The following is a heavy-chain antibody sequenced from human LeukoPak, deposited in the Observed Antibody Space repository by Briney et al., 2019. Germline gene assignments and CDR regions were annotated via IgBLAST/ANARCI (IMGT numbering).Heavy chain of an antibody. D-gene: IGHD6-13*01. Sequence: PGGSLRLSCAASGFTFSSYAMHWVRQAPGKGLEWVAVISYDGSNKYYADSVKGRFTISRDNSENTLYLQMNSLRAEDTAVYYCARPLIPPYSSSWFSWFDPWGQGTLVTVSS. CDR2: ISYDGSNK. CDR3: ARPLIPPYSSSWFSWFDP. CDR1: GFTFSSYA. V-gene: IGHV3-30*04. J-gene: IGHJ5*02.